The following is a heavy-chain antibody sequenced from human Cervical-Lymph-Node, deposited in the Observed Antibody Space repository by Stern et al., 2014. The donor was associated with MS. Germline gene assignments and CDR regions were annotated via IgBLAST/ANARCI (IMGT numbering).Heavy chain of an antibody. CDR1: GYTFTRYD. J-gene: IGHJ4*02. CDR3: ARGRELLSLDY. Sequence: VQLLESGAEVKKPGASVKVSCKASGYTFTRYDINWVRQGTGQGLEWMGWMNPYSGNAVYAQKFQGRVTMTRDTSTSTAYLELTSLRSEDTAVFYCARGRELLSLDYWGQGTLVTVSS. V-gene: IGHV1-8*01. CDR2: MNPYSGNA. D-gene: IGHD1-26*01.